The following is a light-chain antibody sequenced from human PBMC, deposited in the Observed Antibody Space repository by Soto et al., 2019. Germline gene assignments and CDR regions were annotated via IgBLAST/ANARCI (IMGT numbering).Light chain of an antibody. CDR2: EVS. V-gene: IGLV2-8*01. Sequence: QSVLTQPPSASGSPGQSVTLSCTGTSSDVGGYNYVSWYQQHPGKAPKLMIYEVSKRPSGVPDRFSGSKSGNTASLTVSGLQAEDEADYYCSSYAGSKTHVVFGGGTKVTVL. CDR3: SSYAGSKTHVV. J-gene: IGLJ2*01. CDR1: SSDVGGYNY.